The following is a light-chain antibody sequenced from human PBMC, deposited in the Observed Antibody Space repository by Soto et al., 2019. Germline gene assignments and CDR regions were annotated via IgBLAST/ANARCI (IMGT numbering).Light chain of an antibody. CDR1: QSISSK. CDR3: HQYNNWPPTWS. Sequence: EIVMTQFPAALSVSPGERATLSCRASQSISSKLAWYQPKPGQAPRLLIYDASSRAAGISARFSGSGSGTEFTLTISSLQSEDSALYSCHQYNNWPPTWSFGQGTKVDIK. J-gene: IGKJ1*01. CDR2: DAS. V-gene: IGKV3-15*01.